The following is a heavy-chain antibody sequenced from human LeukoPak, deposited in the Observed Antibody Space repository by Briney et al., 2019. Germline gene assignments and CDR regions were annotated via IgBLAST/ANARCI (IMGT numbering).Heavy chain of an antibody. CDR1: GFTFSSYW. J-gene: IGHJ6*02. CDR2: IKQDGSEK. CDR3: ARWGRITIIGVGIPYSGADYGMDV. Sequence: GGSLRLSCAASGFTFSSYWMSWVRQAPGKGLEWVANIKQDGSEKYYVDSVKGRFTISRDNAKNSLYLQMNSLRAEDTAVYYCARWGRITIIGVGIPYSGADYGMDVWGQGTTVTVSS. V-gene: IGHV3-7*01. D-gene: IGHD3-3*01.